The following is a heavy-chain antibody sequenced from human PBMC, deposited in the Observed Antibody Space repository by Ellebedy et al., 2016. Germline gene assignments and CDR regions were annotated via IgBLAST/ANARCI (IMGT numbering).Heavy chain of an antibody. CDR3: VRGGQLDS. D-gene: IGHD5-18*01. CDR2: INSDGTST. CDR1: GFSVSNKY. J-gene: IGHJ4*02. V-gene: IGHV3-74*01. Sequence: GESLKISCAASGFSVSNKYMSWVRQAPGKGLEWVSRINSDGTSTNYADSVKGRFTISRDNGKNTLNLQMNSLRVEDTAVYYCVRGGQLDSWGRGALITVSS.